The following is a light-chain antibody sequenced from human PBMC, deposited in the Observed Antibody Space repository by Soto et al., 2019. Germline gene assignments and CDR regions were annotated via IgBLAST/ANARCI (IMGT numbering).Light chain of an antibody. J-gene: IGLJ1*01. CDR1: SSDVGCYNS. V-gene: IGLV2-14*01. CDR2: DVS. Sequence: QSVLTQPASVSGSPGQSITISCTGTSSDVGCYNSVSWYQPHPGKVPKIMIYDVSIRPSGVPDRFSGSKSGNTASLTISGLQAEDEADYYCSSYTSIIALVFGTGTKVTVL. CDR3: SSYTSIIALV.